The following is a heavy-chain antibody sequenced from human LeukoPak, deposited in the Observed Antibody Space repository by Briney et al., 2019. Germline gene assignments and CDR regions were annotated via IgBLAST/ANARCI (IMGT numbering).Heavy chain of an antibody. CDR2: IYYSGST. CDR1: GGSISSYY. Sequence: SETLSLTCTVSGGSISSYYWSWIRQPPGKELKWIGYIYYSGSTNYNPSLKSRVTISVDTSKNQFSLKLSSVTAADTAVYYCARESSGYIAFDIWGQGTMVTVSS. J-gene: IGHJ3*02. V-gene: IGHV4-59*13. CDR3: ARESSGYIAFDI. D-gene: IGHD3-22*01.